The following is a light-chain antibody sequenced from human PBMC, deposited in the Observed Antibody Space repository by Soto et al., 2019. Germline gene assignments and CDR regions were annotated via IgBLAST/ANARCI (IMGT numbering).Light chain of an antibody. CDR3: SSYTSGSTFYV. CDR1: RVAFGGYNY. J-gene: IGLJ1*01. Sequence: QSVLTQPASVSGSPGQSITISSTGTRVAFGGYNYVSWFQQHPGKAPKLMISDVSNRPSGVSNRFSGSKSGNTASLTISGLQAEDEADYYCSSYTSGSTFYVFGTGTKLTVL. V-gene: IGLV2-14*01. CDR2: DVS.